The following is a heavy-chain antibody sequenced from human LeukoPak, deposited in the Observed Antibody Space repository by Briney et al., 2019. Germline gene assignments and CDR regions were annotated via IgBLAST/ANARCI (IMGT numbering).Heavy chain of an antibody. CDR3: AKMEGQRLYDYCMDV. J-gene: IGHJ6*03. V-gene: IGHV3-23*01. D-gene: IGHD3-3*01. CDR1: GFTFSSYA. CDR2: ISGSGGST. Sequence: PGGSLRLSCAASGFTFSSYAMSWVRQAPGKGLEWVSAISGSGGSTYYADSVKGRFTISRDNSKNTLYLRMNSLRADDTAVYYCAKMEGQRLYDYCMDVWGRGTTVTVSS.